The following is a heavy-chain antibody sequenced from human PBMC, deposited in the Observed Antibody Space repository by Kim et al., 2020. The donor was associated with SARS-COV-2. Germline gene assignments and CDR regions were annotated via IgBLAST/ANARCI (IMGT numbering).Heavy chain of an antibody. J-gene: IGHJ6*02. CDR1: GYTFTGYY. CDR3: ARDQPITGTMFLAYYYYYGMDV. CDR2: INPNSGGT. V-gene: IGHV1-2*02. D-gene: IGHD1-7*01. Sequence: ASVKVSCKASGYTFTGYYMHWVRQAPGQGLEWMGWINPNSGGTNYAQKFQGRVTMTRDTSISTAYMELSRLRSDDTAVYYCARDQPITGTMFLAYYYYYGMDVWGQGTTVTVSS.